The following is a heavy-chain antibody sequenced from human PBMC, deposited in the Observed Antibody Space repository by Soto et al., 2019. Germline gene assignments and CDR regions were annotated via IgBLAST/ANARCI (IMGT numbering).Heavy chain of an antibody. J-gene: IGHJ4*02. D-gene: IGHD1-26*01. V-gene: IGHV3-30*04. CDR3: ARDRSRVGAAYSQDY. CDR1: GFTFSNYS. CDR2: ISHEESNK. Sequence: GGSLRLSCAASGFTFSNYSMHWVRQAPGRGLQWVAVISHEESNKFYADSVKGRFTISRDNSKNTLYLQMNSLRADDTAVYYCARDRSRVGAAYSQDYWGQGTLVTVSS.